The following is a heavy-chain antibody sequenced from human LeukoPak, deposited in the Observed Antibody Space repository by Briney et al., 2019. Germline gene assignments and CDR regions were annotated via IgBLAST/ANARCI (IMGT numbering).Heavy chain of an antibody. CDR1: GGSVSSGSYY. Sequence: SETLSLTCTVSGGSVSSGSYYWSWIRQPPGKGLEWIGYIYYSGSTNYNPSLKSRVTISVDTSKNQFSLKLSSVTAADTAVYYCARCRYDYVFDYWGQGTLVTVSS. J-gene: IGHJ4*02. CDR2: IYYSGST. V-gene: IGHV4-61*01. D-gene: IGHD3-16*01. CDR3: ARCRYDYVFDY.